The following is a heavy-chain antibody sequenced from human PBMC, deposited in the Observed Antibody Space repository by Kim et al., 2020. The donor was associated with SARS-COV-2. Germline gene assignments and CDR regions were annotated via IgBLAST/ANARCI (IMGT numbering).Heavy chain of an antibody. CDR2: ISYDGSNK. J-gene: IGHJ6*01. Sequence: GGSLRLSCAASGFTFSSYAMRWVRQAPGKGLEWVAVISYDGSNKYYVDSVKGRFTISRDNSKNTLYLQMNSLRAEDTAVYYCARDIASYSSGWIYYYYG. V-gene: IGHV3-30*04. CDR3: ARDIASYSSGWIYYYYG. CDR1: GFTFSSYA. D-gene: IGHD6-19*01.